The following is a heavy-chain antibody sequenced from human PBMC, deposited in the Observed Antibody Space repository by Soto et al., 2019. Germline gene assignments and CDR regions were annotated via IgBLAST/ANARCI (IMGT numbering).Heavy chain of an antibody. V-gene: IGHV3-74*01. CDR3: ARGGLGTFLFDY. D-gene: IGHD3-16*01. CDR2: INPDGTRT. J-gene: IGHJ4*02. Sequence: EVQLVESGGGSVQPGGSLRLSCAASGFTFSSHWVHWVRQVPGKGLVWLSRINPDGTRTNYADSVKGRFAISRDNAANTVYLHMNSLTVEDSAAYYCARGGLGTFLFDYWGQGTLVSVSS. CDR1: GFTFSSHW.